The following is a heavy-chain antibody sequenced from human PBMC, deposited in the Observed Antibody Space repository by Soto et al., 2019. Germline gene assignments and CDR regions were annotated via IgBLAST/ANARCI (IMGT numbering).Heavy chain of an antibody. V-gene: IGHV3-74*01. D-gene: IGHD6-6*01. CDR3: ARRCNRPNRYGMDV. CDR2: INSDGSNT. CDR1: GFTFKNYW. Sequence: EVQLVESGGGLIQPGESLRLSCEGSGFTFKNYWMHWVRQVPGKGLVWVSRINSDGSNTRYADSVKGRFTVSRDNAKNTLFLQMNSLTAPDTAVYFCARRCNRPNRYGMDVWGQGTTVTVSS. J-gene: IGHJ6*02.